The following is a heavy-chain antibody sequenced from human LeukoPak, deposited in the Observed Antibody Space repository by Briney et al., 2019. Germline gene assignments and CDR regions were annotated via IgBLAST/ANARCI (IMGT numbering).Heavy chain of an antibody. CDR2: ISWNSGTI. CDR1: GFTSDA. Sequence: GRSLRLSCVASGFTSDAMHWVRQSLGKGLEWVSGISWNSGTIGYADSVKGRFTVSRDNAKNSVYLQMNSLRAEDMALYYCAKSYINYGGNSADAFDIWGQGTMVTVSS. J-gene: IGHJ3*02. CDR3: AKSYINYGGNSADAFDI. D-gene: IGHD4-23*01. V-gene: IGHV3-9*02.